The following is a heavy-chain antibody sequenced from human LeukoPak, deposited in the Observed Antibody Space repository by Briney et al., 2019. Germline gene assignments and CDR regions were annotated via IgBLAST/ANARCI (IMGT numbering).Heavy chain of an antibody. V-gene: IGHV1-2*04. CDR2: INPNSGGT. CDR1: GYTFTGYY. CDR3: AGDSAFYYDSSGYHDAFDI. Sequence: ASVKVSCKASGYTFTGYYMHWVRQAPGQGLEWMGWINPNSGGTNYAQKFQGWVTMTRDTSISTAYMELSRLRSDDTAVYYCAGDSAFYYDSSGYHDAFDIWGQGTMVTVSS. D-gene: IGHD3-22*01. J-gene: IGHJ3*02.